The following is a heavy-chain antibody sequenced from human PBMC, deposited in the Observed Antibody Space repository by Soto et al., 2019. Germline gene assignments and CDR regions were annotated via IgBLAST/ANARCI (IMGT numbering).Heavy chain of an antibody. J-gene: IGHJ6*02. D-gene: IGHD2-2*01. Sequence: ASVKVSRKASGYTFTIYGITGVRQAPGQGLEWMGWISAYNGNTNYAQKLQGRVTMTTDTSTSTAYMELRSLRSDDTAVYYCAREGYCISTSCRHYDYYGMDVWGQGTTVTVSS. CDR1: GYTFTIYG. V-gene: IGHV1-18*01. CDR2: ISAYNGNT. CDR3: AREGYCISTSCRHYDYYGMDV.